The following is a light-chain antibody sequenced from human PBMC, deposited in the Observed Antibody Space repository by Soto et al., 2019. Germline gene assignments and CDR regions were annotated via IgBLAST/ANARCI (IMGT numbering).Light chain of an antibody. CDR1: QSISSW. J-gene: IGKJ1*01. CDR3: QQYNSYSTWT. CDR2: KAS. Sequence: DIQMTQSPSTLASTVGDKGTITCPGSQSISSWLAWYQQKPGKAPKLLIYKASGLESGVPSRFSGSGSGTEFTLTISSLQPDDSATYYCQQYNSYSTWTFGQGTKVDIK. V-gene: IGKV1-5*03.